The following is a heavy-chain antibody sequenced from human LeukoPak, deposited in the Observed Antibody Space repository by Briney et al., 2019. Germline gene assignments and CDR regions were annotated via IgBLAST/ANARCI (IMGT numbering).Heavy chain of an antibody. CDR3: ARDIAVAGNYFDY. CDR1: GGSISSSSYY. D-gene: IGHD6-19*01. Sequence: SETLSLTCTVSGGSISSSSYYWGWIRQPPGKGLEWIGSIYYSGSTNYNPSLKSRVTISVDTSKNQFSLKLSSVTAADTAVYYCARDIAVAGNYFDYWGQGTLVTVSS. J-gene: IGHJ4*02. V-gene: IGHV4-39*07. CDR2: IYYSGST.